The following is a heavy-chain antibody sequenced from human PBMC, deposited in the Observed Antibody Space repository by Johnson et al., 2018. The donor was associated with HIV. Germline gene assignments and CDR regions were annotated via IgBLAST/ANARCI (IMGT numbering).Heavy chain of an antibody. CDR1: GFSVSNYY. CDR2: ISWNRGSI. CDR3: ARGGDGYNSRFREPFGAFDI. J-gene: IGHJ3*02. Sequence: QVQLVESGGNLVQPGGSLRLSCAASGFSVSNYYMSWVRQAPGKGLEWVSGISWNRGSIGYAESVKGRFTISRANAKNSLYLQMNSLRAEDTAVYYCARGGDGYNSRFREPFGAFDIWGQGTMVTVSS. D-gene: IGHD5-24*01. V-gene: IGHV3-11*04.